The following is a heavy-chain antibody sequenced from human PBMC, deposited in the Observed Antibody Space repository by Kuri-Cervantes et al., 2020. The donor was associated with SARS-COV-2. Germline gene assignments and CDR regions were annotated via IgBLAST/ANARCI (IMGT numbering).Heavy chain of an antibody. J-gene: IGHJ4*02. D-gene: IGHD6-13*01. CDR3: AKDIIAAAGMTIDY. CDR1: GFTFDDYA. Sequence: SLKISCAASGFTFDDYAMHWVRQAPGKGLEWVSGISWNSGSIGYADSVKGRFTISRDNAKNSLYLQMNSLRAEDTALYYCAKDIIAAAGMTIDYWAREPWSPSPQ. V-gene: IGHV3-9*01. CDR2: ISWNSGSI.